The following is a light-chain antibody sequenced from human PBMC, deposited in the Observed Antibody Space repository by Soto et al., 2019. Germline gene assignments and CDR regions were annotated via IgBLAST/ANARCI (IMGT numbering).Light chain of an antibody. J-gene: IGKJ5*01. Sequence: EIVLTQSPGTLSLSPGERATLSCRASQSVSSSYLAWYQQKPGQAPRLLIYGASSRATGIPDRFSGSGSGTYFTVTISRLEPEDFAVYYCKHYGSSPITFGQGTRLEIK. CDR2: GAS. V-gene: IGKV3-20*01. CDR3: KHYGSSPIT. CDR1: QSVSSSY.